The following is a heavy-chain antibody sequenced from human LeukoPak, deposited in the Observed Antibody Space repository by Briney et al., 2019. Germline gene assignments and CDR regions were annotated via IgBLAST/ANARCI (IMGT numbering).Heavy chain of an antibody. CDR1: GFTFSSHS. Sequence: PGGSLRLSCAASGFTFSSHSMNWVRQAPGKGLEWVSVISSSSKYIYYADSVKGRFTISRDNAKNSLYLQMNSLRAEDTAVYYCARVSTAVSLAIDYWGQGTLVTVST. CDR2: ISSSSKYI. V-gene: IGHV3-21*06. J-gene: IGHJ4*02. D-gene: IGHD6-13*01. CDR3: ARVSTAVSLAIDY.